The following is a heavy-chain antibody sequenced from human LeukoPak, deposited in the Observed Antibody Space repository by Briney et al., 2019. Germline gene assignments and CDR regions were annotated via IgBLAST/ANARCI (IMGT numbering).Heavy chain of an antibody. CDR1: GGTFSSYA. D-gene: IGHD5-24*01. CDR2: IIPIFGTA. Sequence: ASVKVSCKASGGTFSSYAISWVRQAPGQGLEWMGGIIPIFGTANYAQKFQGRVTITADESTSTAYMELGSLRSEDTAVYYCARGSRDGYNFRLPFDHWGQGTLVTVSS. CDR3: ARGSRDGYNFRLPFDH. J-gene: IGHJ4*02. V-gene: IGHV1-69*13.